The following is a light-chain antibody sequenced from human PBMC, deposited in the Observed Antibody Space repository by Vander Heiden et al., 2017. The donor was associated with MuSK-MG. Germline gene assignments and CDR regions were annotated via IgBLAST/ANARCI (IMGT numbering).Light chain of an antibody. CDR2: QDI. CDR3: QAWDSSTAV. V-gene: IGLV3-1*01. Sequence: SYDLTQPPSVSVSPGQTATITCSGDKLGDKYVCWYQQKPGQSPVLVIYQDIRRSSGIPERLSGSKSGNTATLTISGTQAMDEADYYCQAWDSSTAVFGTGTKFTVL. CDR1: KLGDKY. J-gene: IGLJ1*01.